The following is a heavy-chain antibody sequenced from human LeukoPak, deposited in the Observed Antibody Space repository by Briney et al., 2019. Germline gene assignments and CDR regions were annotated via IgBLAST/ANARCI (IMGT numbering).Heavy chain of an antibody. CDR2: IIPILGIA. CDR1: GGTFSSYT. CDR3: ARADLGYCSSTSCYIGDAFDI. D-gene: IGHD2-2*02. Sequence: GASVKVSCKASGGTFSSYTISWVRQAPGQGREWMGRIIPILGIANYAQKFQGRVTITADKSTSTAYMELSSLRSEDTAVYYCARADLGYCSSTSCYIGDAFDIWGQGTMVTVSS. V-gene: IGHV1-69*02. J-gene: IGHJ3*02.